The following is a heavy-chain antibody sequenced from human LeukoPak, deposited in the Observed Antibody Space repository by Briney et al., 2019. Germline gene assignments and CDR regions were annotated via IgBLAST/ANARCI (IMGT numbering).Heavy chain of an antibody. D-gene: IGHD3-10*01. CDR2: IYHSGST. CDR1: GYSISGGYY. CDR3: ARALLWFGETKGY. J-gene: IGHJ4*02. V-gene: IGHV4-38-2*02. Sequence: SETLSLTCTVSGYSISGGYYWGWIRQPPGKGLEWIGSIYHSGSTYYNPSLKSRVTISVDTSKNQFSLKLSSVTAADTAVYYCARALLWFGETKGYWGQGTLVTVSS.